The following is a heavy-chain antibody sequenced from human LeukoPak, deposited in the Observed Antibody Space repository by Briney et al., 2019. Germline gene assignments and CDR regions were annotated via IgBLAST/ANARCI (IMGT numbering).Heavy chain of an antibody. J-gene: IGHJ3*02. CDR2: IIPIFGTA. D-gene: IGHD4-23*01. CDR1: GGTFSSYA. Sequence: ASVKVSCTASGGTFSSYAISWVRQAPGQGLEWMGGIIPIFGTANYAQKFQGRVTITTDESTSTAYMELSSLRSEDTAVYYCARYRIVVTPSVGAFDIWGQGTMVTVSS. CDR3: ARYRIVVTPSVGAFDI. V-gene: IGHV1-69*05.